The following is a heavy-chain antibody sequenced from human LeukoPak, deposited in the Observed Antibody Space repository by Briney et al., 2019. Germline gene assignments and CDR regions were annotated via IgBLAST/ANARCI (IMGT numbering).Heavy chain of an antibody. V-gene: IGHV3-30*02. Sequence: GGTLRLSCAASGFTFSSYGMHWVRQAPGKGLEWVAYIRYDGSNKYYADSVKGRFTISRDNSKNTLYLQMNSLIAGDTAVYYCAKAKGLTMVRGVNAFDIWGQGTMVTVSS. CDR3: AKAKGLTMVRGVNAFDI. CDR2: IRYDGSNK. CDR1: GFTFSSYG. D-gene: IGHD3-10*01. J-gene: IGHJ3*02.